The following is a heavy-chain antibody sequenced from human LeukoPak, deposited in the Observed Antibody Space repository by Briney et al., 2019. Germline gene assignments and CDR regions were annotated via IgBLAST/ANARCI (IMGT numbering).Heavy chain of an antibody. Sequence: SETLSLTCTVSGGSVKSGDHYWTWIRQHPGKGLEWIGYTYYSGNTYYNPSLKGRVTISVDTSKNQFSLTLNSVSAADTAVYYCASFGAFDVWGQGTMVTVSS. J-gene: IGHJ3*01. D-gene: IGHD2/OR15-2a*01. CDR2: TYYSGNT. CDR1: GGSVKSGDHY. V-gene: IGHV4-31*03. CDR3: ASFGAFDV.